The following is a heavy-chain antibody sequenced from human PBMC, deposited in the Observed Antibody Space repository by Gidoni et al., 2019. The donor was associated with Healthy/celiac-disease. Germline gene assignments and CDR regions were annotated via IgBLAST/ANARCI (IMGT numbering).Heavy chain of an antibody. CDR3: AREWTNYDSSGLEDYYGMDV. Sequence: EVQLVESGGGLIQPGGSLRLSCAASGFTVSSNYMSWVRQAPGKGLEWVSVIYSGGSTYYADSVKGRFTISRDNSKNTLYLQMNSLRAEDTAVYYWAREWTNYDSSGLEDYYGMDVWGQGTTVTVSS. D-gene: IGHD3-22*01. CDR1: GFTVSSNY. CDR2: IYSGGST. J-gene: IGHJ6*02. V-gene: IGHV3-53*01.